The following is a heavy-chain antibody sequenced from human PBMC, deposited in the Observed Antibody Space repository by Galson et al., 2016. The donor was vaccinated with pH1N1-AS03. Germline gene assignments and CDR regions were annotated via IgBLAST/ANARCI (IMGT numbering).Heavy chain of an antibody. Sequence: LRLSCAASGFTFSSYAISWVRQAPGKGLEWVSAISGSGVTTYYADSVKGRFTISRDNSKTTLSLQMNSLRADDTAIYYCVKGVRYAFYAQFDRWGQGTLVTVSS. J-gene: IGHJ4*02. CDR1: GFTFSSYA. CDR2: ISGSGVTT. CDR3: VKGVRYAFYAQFDR. V-gene: IGHV3-23*01. D-gene: IGHD2/OR15-2a*01.